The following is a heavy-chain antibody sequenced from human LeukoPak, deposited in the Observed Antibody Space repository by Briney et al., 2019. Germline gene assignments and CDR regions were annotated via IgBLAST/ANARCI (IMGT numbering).Heavy chain of an antibody. V-gene: IGHV1-69*04. J-gene: IGHJ6*02. CDR3: ARDLLGVWGSYRPPPYSGMDV. Sequence: SLKVSCKASGCTFSSYTISWVRQAPGPGLEWMGRIIPILGIANYAQKFQGRVTITADKATSTAYIELSSLRSEDKAVYYCARDLLGVWGSYRPPPYSGMDVWDQGTTVTVCS. D-gene: IGHD3-16*02. CDR2: IIPILGIA. CDR1: GCTFSSYT.